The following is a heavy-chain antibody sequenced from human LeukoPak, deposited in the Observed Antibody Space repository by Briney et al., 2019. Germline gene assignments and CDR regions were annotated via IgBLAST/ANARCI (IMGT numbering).Heavy chain of an antibody. CDR2: VDPEDGET. CDR3: ATDRSELGFYFDY. D-gene: IGHD3-10*01. J-gene: IGHJ4*02. Sequence: GATVKISCKASGYTFTDYYMHWVQQAPGKGLERMGRVDPEDGETIYAEKFQGRVTITADTSTDTAYMELSSLRSEDTAVYYCATDRSELGFYFDYWGQGTLVTVPS. V-gene: IGHV1-69-2*01. CDR1: GYTFTDYY.